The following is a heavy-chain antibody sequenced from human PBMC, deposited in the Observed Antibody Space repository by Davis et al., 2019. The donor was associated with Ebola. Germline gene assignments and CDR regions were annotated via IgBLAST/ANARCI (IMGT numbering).Heavy chain of an antibody. CDR2: INARNGNT. D-gene: IGHD1-26*01. CDR1: GYTLTSYA. J-gene: IGHJ5*02. Sequence: AASVKVSCKASGYTLTSYAMHWVRQAPGQRLEWMGWINARNGNTKYPQKFQGRVTITRDTSASTAYMELSSLRSEDTAVYYCAREGLSGSYYLPRYNWFDPWGQGTLVTVFS. CDR3: AREGLSGSYYLPRYNWFDP. V-gene: IGHV1-3*01.